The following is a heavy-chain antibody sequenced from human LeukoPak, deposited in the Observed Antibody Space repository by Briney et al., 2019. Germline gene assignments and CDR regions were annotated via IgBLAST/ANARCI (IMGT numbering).Heavy chain of an antibody. D-gene: IGHD3-10*01. CDR2: ISYDGSNG. Sequence: PGGSLRLSCAASGFTFSRYGMHWVRQAPGKGLEWVAVISYDGSNGYCADSVKGRFTISRDNSKNTLYLQMNSLRPEDTAVYYCAKGDPYGSGSYPVDYWGQGTLVTVSS. V-gene: IGHV3-30*18. J-gene: IGHJ4*02. CDR3: AKGDPYGSGSYPVDY. CDR1: GFTFSRYG.